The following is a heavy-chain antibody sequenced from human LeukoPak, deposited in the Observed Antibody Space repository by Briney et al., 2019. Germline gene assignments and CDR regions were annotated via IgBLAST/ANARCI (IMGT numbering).Heavy chain of an antibody. D-gene: IGHD1-26*01. CDR3: ASGWERPSLYYFDY. CDR1: GFTFSSYG. CDR2: ISGSGGST. V-gene: IGHV3-23*01. Sequence: GRSLRLSCAASGFTFSSYGMHWVRQAPGKGLEWVSAISGSGGSTYYADSVKGRFTISRDNSKNTLYLQMNSLRAEDTAVYYCASGWERPSLYYFDYWGQGTLVTVSS. J-gene: IGHJ4*02.